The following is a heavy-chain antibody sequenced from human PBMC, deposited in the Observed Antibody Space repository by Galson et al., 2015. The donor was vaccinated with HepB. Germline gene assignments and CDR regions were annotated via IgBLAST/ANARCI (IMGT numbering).Heavy chain of an antibody. J-gene: IGHJ3*02. CDR1: GGTFSSFG. CDR2: ITPTSGTT. Sequence: SVTVSCKASGGTFSSFGISWVRQVPGQGLEWMGEITPTSGTTKYSWKFQGRVKITADEFTTTVYMEMTSLRSEDTAVYYCARDHYHDDTSAQKGADDGFDIWGQGTVVTVSS. D-gene: IGHD3-22*01. CDR3: ARDHYHDDTSAQKGADDGFDI. V-gene: IGHV1-69*13.